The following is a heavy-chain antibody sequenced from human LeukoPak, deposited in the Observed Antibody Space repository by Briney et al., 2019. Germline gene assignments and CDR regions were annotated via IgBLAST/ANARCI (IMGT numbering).Heavy chain of an antibody. CDR2: INPNSGGT. CDR3: ARDRESYCSSTSCSNWFDP. J-gene: IGHJ5*02. Sequence: ASVKVSCKASGYTFTGYYMHWVRQAPGQGLEWMGWINPNSGGTNYAQKLQGRVTMTTDTSTSTAYMELRSLRSDDTAVYYCARDRESYCSSTSCSNWFDPWGQGTLVTVSS. CDR1: GYTFTGYY. V-gene: IGHV1-2*02. D-gene: IGHD2-2*01.